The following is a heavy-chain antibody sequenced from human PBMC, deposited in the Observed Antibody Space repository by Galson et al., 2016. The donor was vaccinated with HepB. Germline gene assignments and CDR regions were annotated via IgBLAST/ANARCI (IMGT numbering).Heavy chain of an antibody. CDR2: ISYDGSNK. CDR1: GFTFSNYA. CDR3: ARGGIAARPGGAFDY. J-gene: IGHJ4*02. V-gene: IGHV3-30-3*01. Sequence: SLRLSCAASGFTFSNYAMSWVRQAPGKGLEWVAAISYDGSNKYYADSVKGRFTISRDNSKNSLYLQMNSLRAEDTALYYCARGGIAARPGGAFDYWGQGTLVTVSS. D-gene: IGHD6-6*01.